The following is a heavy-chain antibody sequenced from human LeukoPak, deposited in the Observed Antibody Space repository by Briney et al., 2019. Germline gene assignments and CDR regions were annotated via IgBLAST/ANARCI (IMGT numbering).Heavy chain of an antibody. V-gene: IGHV3-30-3*01. Sequence: GGSLRLSCAASGFTFSSYAMHWVRQAPGKGLDWVAVISYDGSNKYYADSVKGRFTISRDNSKNTLYLQMNSLRAEDTAVYYCARDQVSRGYIAALPYYFDYWGQGTLVTVSS. J-gene: IGHJ4*02. D-gene: IGHD6-6*01. CDR1: GFTFSSYA. CDR3: ARDQVSRGYIAALPYYFDY. CDR2: ISYDGSNK.